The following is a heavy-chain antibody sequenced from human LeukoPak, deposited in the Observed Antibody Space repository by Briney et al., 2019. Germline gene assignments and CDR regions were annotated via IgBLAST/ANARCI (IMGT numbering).Heavy chain of an antibody. J-gene: IGHJ1*01. CDR1: GFTFDDYA. Sequence: GGSLRLSCAASGFTFDDYAMHWVRQAPRKGLERVSGISWNSGSIGYADSVKGRFTISRDNAKNSLYLQMNSLRAEDTAVYYCARDALWFGELPEYFQHWGQGTLVTVSS. CDR3: ARDALWFGELPEYFQH. V-gene: IGHV3-9*01. CDR2: ISWNSGSI. D-gene: IGHD3-10*01.